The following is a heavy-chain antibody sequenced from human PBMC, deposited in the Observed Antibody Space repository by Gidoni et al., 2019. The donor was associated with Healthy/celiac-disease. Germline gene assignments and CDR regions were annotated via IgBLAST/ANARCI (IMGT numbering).Heavy chain of an antibody. V-gene: IGHV1-69*02. J-gene: IGHJ2*01. CDR1: GGTFSSYT. D-gene: IGHD6-13*01. CDR3: ARSKSVGAAGGGVGYFDL. Sequence: QVQLVQSGAEVKKPGSSVKVSCKASGGTFSSYTISWVRQAPGQGLEWMGRIIPILGIANYAQKFQGRVTITADKTTSTAYMERSSLRSEETAVYYCARSKSVGAAGGGVGYFDLWGRGTLVTVSS. CDR2: IIPILGIA.